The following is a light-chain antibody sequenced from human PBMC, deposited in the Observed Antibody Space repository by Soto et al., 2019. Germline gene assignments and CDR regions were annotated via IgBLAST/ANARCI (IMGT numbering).Light chain of an antibody. Sequence: QAVVTQEPSLTVSPGGTVTLTCGSSTGAVTGGHYPYWFQQKPGQAPRTLIYDTSNKHSWTPARFSGSLLGVKAALTLSGAQPEDEADYYCFLSFSGARRVFGGGTKLTVL. CDR3: FLSFSGARRV. CDR2: DTS. V-gene: IGLV7-46*01. CDR1: TGAVTGGHY. J-gene: IGLJ2*01.